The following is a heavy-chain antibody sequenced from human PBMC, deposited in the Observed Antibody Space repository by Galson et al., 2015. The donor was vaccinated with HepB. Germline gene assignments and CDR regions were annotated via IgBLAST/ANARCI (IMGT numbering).Heavy chain of an antibody. V-gene: IGHV2-5*02. D-gene: IGHD2-15*01. CDR3: AHRRRLSADQYCSGGGCYSRDIFDI. CDR1: GFSLSAGGVG. Sequence: PALVKPTQTLTLTCTFSGFSLSAGGVGVAWIRQPPGKALECLALLYWDDDKRYSPSLKSRLSITKDTSKNQVVLTMTNLDPVDTATYYCAHRRRLSADQYCSGGGCYSRDIFDIWGQGTMVTVSS. CDR2: LYWDDDK. J-gene: IGHJ3*02.